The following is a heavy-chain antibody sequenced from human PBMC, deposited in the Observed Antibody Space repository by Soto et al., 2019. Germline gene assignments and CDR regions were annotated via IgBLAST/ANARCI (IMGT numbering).Heavy chain of an antibody. J-gene: IGHJ4*02. Sequence: EVQLVESGGGLVQPGGSLRLSCVASGFTFNSYWMHWVRQAPGKGLVWVSRINSDGSTTSYADSVKGRFTISRDNAKDTLYLIMNSLRAEDTAVYYCARVATGKWYFDDWGQGTLVTVSS. CDR2: INSDGSTT. V-gene: IGHV3-74*02. CDR3: ARVATGKWYFDD. CDR1: GFTFNSYW. D-gene: IGHD2-15*01.